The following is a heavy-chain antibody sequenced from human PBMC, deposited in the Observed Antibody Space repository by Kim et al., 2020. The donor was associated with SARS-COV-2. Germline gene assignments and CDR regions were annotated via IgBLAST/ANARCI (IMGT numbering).Heavy chain of an antibody. CDR2: ISGSGGYS. V-gene: IGHV3-11*03. CDR3: GSGPTGSVDY. J-gene: IGHJ4*02. D-gene: IGHD1-1*01. CDR1: GFTFSDYY. Sequence: GGSLRLSCAASGFTFSDYYITWIRQAPGKGLEWVSYISGSGGYSNYADSVRGRFTISRDNAKNSLYLEMNSLRADDTAVYYCGSGPTGSVDYWGRGTLVT.